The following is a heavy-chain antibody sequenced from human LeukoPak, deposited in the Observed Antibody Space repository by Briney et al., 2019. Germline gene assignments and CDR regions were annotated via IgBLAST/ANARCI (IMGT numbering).Heavy chain of an antibody. CDR3: ARDLAVADTYYYYGMDV. D-gene: IGHD6-19*01. V-gene: IGHV3-48*03. CDR2: ISSSGSTI. CDR1: GFTFSSYE. Sequence: GGSLRLSCAASGFTFSSYEMNWVRQAPGKGLEWVSYISSSGSTIYYADSVKGRFTISRDNAKNSLYLQMNSLRAEDTAVYYCARDLAVADTYYYYGMDVWGQGTTVTVSS. J-gene: IGHJ6*02.